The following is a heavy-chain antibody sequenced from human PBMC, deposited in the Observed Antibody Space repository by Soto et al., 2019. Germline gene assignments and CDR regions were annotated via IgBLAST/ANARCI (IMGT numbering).Heavy chain of an antibody. CDR2: ISYDGSNK. Sequence: GGSLRLSCAASGFTFSSYAMHWVRQAPGKGLEWVAVISYDGSNKYYADSVKGRFTISRGNSKNTLYLQMNSLRAEDTAVYYCAIEASSSWPDYWGQGTLVTVSS. V-gene: IGHV3-30-3*01. CDR1: GFTFSSYA. D-gene: IGHD6-13*01. CDR3: AIEASSSWPDY. J-gene: IGHJ4*02.